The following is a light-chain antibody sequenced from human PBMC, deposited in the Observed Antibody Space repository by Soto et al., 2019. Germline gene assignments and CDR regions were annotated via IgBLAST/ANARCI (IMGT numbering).Light chain of an antibody. CDR3: QHFDHWPLS. CDR2: GAS. V-gene: IGKV3-15*01. Sequence: IVMTQSPATLSVSPGERVTLSCRASQSVRSNLAWFQQKPGHPPRPLIYGASTRATGLPARFSGSGSGTEFTLTISSLQSEDFAVYYCQHFDHWPLSFGGGTKVEIK. CDR1: QSVRSN. J-gene: IGKJ4*01.